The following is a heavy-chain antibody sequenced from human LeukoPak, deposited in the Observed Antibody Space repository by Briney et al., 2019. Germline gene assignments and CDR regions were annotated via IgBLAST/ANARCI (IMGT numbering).Heavy chain of an antibody. V-gene: IGHV4-61*01. CDR3: AREGIGYSGYDDGVFDY. Sequence: SETLSLTCTVSGGSISSSSYYWSWIRQPPGKGLEWIGYIYYSGSTNYNPSLKSRVTISVDTSKNQFSLKLSSVTAADTAVYYCAREGIGYSGYDDGVFDYWGQGTLVTVSS. CDR2: IYYSGST. CDR1: GGSISSSSYY. D-gene: IGHD5-12*01. J-gene: IGHJ4*02.